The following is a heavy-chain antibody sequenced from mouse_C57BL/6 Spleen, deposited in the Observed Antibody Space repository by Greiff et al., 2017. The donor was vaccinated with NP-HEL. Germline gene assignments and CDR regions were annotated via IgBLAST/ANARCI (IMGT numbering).Heavy chain of an antibody. Sequence: VQLQQSDAELVKPGASVKISCKVSGYTFTDHTIHWMKQRPEQGLEWIGYIYPRDGSTKYNEKFKGKATLTADKSSSTAYMQLNSLTSEDSAVYCCARGGYYYGSSYGYFDVWGTGTTVTVSS. CDR2: IYPRDGST. CDR1: GYTFTDHT. D-gene: IGHD1-1*01. J-gene: IGHJ1*03. V-gene: IGHV1-78*01. CDR3: ARGGYYYGSSYGYFDV.